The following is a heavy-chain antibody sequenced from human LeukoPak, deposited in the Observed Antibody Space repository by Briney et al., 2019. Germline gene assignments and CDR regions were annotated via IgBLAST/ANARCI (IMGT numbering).Heavy chain of an antibody. D-gene: IGHD2-2*01. CDR3: ARDVGYCSSTSCYRKTTNWFDP. CDR1: GGSFSGYY. CDR2: INHSGST. Sequence: SETLSLTCAVYGGSFSGYYWSWIRQPPGKGLEWIGEINHSGSTNYNPSLKSRVTISVDTSKNQFSLKLSSVTAADTAVYYCARDVGYCSSTSCYRKTTNWFDPWGQGTLVTVSS. J-gene: IGHJ5*02. V-gene: IGHV4-34*01.